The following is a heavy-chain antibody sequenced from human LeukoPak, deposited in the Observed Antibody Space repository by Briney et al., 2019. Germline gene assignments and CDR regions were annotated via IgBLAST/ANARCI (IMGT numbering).Heavy chain of an antibody. Sequence: ASVKVSCKASGYTFTGYYMHWVRQAPGQGLEWMGWISGYNGNTNYAQKLQGRVTMTTDTSTSTACMELRSLKSDDTAVYYCASLKNYYDSSGYLVTDAFDIWGQGTMVTVSS. V-gene: IGHV1-18*04. J-gene: IGHJ3*02. CDR2: ISGYNGNT. CDR3: ASLKNYYDSSGYLVTDAFDI. CDR1: GYTFTGYY. D-gene: IGHD3-22*01.